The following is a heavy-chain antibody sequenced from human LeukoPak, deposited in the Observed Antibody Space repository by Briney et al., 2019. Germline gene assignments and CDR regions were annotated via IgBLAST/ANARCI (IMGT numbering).Heavy chain of an antibody. D-gene: IGHD3-10*01. V-gene: IGHV3-21*01. Sequence: GGSLRLSCAASGLTFSSYTMNWVRQAPGRGLEWVSSISSSSSYIYYADSVKGRFTISRDNAKNSLYLQMNSLRAEDTAVYYCAREGQGYGSGSYYNYFDYWGQGTLVTVSS. CDR1: GLTFSSYT. CDR2: ISSSSSYI. J-gene: IGHJ4*02. CDR3: AREGQGYGSGSYYNYFDY.